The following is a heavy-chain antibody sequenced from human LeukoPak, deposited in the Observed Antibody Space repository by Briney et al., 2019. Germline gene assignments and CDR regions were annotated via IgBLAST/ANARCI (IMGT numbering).Heavy chain of an antibody. D-gene: IGHD6-19*01. V-gene: IGHV1-69*05. Sequence: SVKVSCKAPGGTFSSYAISWVRQAPGQGLEWMGRIIPIFGTANYAQKFQGRVTITTDESTSTAYMELSSLRSEDTAVYYCARVNRIGSGWLFDYWGQGTLVTVSS. CDR3: ARVNRIGSGWLFDY. CDR1: GGTFSSYA. J-gene: IGHJ4*02. CDR2: IIPIFGTA.